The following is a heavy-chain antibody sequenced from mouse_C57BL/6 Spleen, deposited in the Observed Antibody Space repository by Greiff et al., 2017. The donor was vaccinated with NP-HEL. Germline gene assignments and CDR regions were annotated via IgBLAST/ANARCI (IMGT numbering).Heavy chain of an antibody. CDR2: IHPNSGST. D-gene: IGHD2-3*01. Sequence: QVQLQQPGAELVKPGASVKLSCKASGCTFTSYWMHWVKQRPGQGLEWIGMIHPNSGSTNYNEKFKSKATLTVDKSSSTAYMQLSSLTSEDSAVYYCARWWDGYYYFDYWGQGTTLTVSS. V-gene: IGHV1-64*01. CDR1: GCTFTSYW. CDR3: ARWWDGYYYFDY. J-gene: IGHJ2*01.